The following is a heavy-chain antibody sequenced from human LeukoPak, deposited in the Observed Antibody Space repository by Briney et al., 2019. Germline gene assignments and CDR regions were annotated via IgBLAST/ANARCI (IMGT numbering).Heavy chain of an antibody. CDR3: ARNYGANVYTYSFQY. J-gene: IGHJ4*02. D-gene: IGHD4-23*01. CDR1: GLTFDDYG. Sequence: PGGSLRLSCIASGLTFDDYGMSWVRQAPGKGLEWVSGINWNGGTTTYADSVKGRFTISRDNAKNSLYLQMNSLRVEDTAFYYCARNYGANVYTYSFQYWGRGTLVTVSS. V-gene: IGHV3-20*04. CDR2: INWNGGTT.